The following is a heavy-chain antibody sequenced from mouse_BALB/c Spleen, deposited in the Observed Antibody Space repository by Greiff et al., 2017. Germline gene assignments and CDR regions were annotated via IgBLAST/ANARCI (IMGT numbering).Heavy chain of an antibody. CDR2: ISSGSSTI. J-gene: IGHJ4*01. CDR1: GFTFSSFG. CDR3: ARALLYGKSAMDY. V-gene: IGHV5-17*02. Sequence: EVKLVESGGGLVQPGGSRKLSCAASGFTFSSFGMHWVRQAPEKGLEWVAYISSGSSTIYYADTVKGRFTISRDNPKNTLFLQMTSLRSEDTAMYYCARALLYGKSAMDYWGQGTSVTVSS. D-gene: IGHD2-1*01.